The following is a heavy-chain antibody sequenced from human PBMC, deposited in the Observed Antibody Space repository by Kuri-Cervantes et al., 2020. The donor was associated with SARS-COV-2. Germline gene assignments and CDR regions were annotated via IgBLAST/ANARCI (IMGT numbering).Heavy chain of an antibody. J-gene: IGHJ4*02. D-gene: IGHD1-26*01. CDR3: AKAVDPWDSGTPQDFDY. Sequence: GESLKISCAASGFTFSSYAMSWVRQAPGKGLEWVSAISGSGGSTYYADSVKGRFTISRDNSKNTLYRQMNSLRAEDTAVYYCAKAVDPWDSGTPQDFDYWGQGTLVTVSS. CDR1: GFTFSSYA. CDR2: ISGSGGST. V-gene: IGHV3-23*01.